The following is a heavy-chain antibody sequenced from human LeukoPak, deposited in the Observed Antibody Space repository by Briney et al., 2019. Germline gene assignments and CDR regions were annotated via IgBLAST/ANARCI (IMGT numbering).Heavy chain of an antibody. CDR2: IYYSGST. D-gene: IGHD3-10*01. Sequence: SETLSLTCTVSGGSISSHYWSWIRQPPGKGLEWIGYIYYSGSTNYNPSLKSRVTISVDTSENQFSLKLSSVTAADTAAYYCARRAYGSGSYALYYYYYYMDVWGKGTTVTVSS. J-gene: IGHJ6*03. CDR3: ARRAYGSGSYALYYYYYYMDV. V-gene: IGHV4-59*11. CDR1: GGSISSHY.